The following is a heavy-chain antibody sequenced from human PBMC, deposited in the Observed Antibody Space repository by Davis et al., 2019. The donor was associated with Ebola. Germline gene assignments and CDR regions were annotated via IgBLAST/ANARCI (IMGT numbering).Heavy chain of an antibody. CDR3: ARDLDYYDSSGLDY. D-gene: IGHD3-22*01. Sequence: ASVKVSCKASGYTFTGYYMHWVRQAPGQGLEWMGWINPNSGGTNYAQKFQGRVTMTRDTSISTAYMDLSWLRSDDTAVYYCARDLDYYDSSGLDYWGQGTLVTVSS. CDR2: INPNSGGT. J-gene: IGHJ4*02. V-gene: IGHV1-2*02. CDR1: GYTFTGYY.